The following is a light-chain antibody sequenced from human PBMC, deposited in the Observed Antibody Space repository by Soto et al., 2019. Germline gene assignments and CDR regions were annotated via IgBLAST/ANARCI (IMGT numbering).Light chain of an antibody. CDR2: QVT. Sequence: QSVLTQPPSASGSPGQSVTISCTGTSSDIGAYNYVSWYRQYPDKAPKLLVYQVTKRPSGVPDRFSGSKSGNTAALTVSGLQAEDEAVYYCSSYTNINTRACVFGTGTKLTVL. V-gene: IGLV2-8*01. J-gene: IGLJ1*01. CDR3: SSYTNINTRACV. CDR1: SSDIGAYNY.